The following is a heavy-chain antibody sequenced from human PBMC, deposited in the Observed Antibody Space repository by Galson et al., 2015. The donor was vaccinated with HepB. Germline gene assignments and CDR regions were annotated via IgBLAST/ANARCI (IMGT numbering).Heavy chain of an antibody. CDR1: GFTFGDYA. Sequence: SLRLSCAASGFTFGDYAMSWFRQAPGKGLEWVGFIRSKDYGGTTEFAASVKGSFTISRDDSKSIAYPHMNSLKTEDTAVYYCSRARVRLLVPSFFDYWGQGTLVTVSS. J-gene: IGHJ4*02. CDR2: IRSKDYGGTT. CDR3: SRARVRLLVPSFFDY. D-gene: IGHD2-15*01. V-gene: IGHV3-49*03.